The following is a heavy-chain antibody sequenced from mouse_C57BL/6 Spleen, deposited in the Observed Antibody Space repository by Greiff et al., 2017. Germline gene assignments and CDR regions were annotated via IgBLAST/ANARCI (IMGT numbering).Heavy chain of an antibody. V-gene: IGHV1-64*01. J-gene: IGHJ2*01. D-gene: IGHD2-3*01. CDR1: GYTFTSYW. CDR3: ARFEDGYVDY. CDR2: IHPNSGST. Sequence: QVQLQQPGAELVKPGASVKLSCKASGYTFTSYWMHWVKQRPGQGLEWIGMIHPNSGSTNYNEKFKSKATLTVDKSSSTAYMQLSSLTSEDSSGYYCARFEDGYVDYWGQGTTLTVSS.